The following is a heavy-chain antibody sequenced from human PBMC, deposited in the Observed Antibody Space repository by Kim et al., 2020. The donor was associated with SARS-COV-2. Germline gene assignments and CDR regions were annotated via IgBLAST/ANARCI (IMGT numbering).Heavy chain of an antibody. CDR3: AKDQADYDSSGYYYGGHYFDY. Sequence: GGSLRLSCVASGFTFTKYWMSWVRQAPGKGLEWVAVISYDGSNKYYADSVKGRFTISRDNSKNTLYLQMNSLRAEDTAVYYCAKDQADYDSSGYYYGGHYFDYWGQGTLVTVSS. CDR2: ISYDGSNK. D-gene: IGHD3-22*01. CDR1: GFTFTKYW. V-gene: IGHV3-30*18. J-gene: IGHJ4*02.